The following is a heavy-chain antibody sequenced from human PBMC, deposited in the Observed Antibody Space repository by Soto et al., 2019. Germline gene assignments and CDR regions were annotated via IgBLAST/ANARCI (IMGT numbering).Heavy chain of an antibody. V-gene: IGHV3-30-3*01. J-gene: IGHJ4*02. CDR2: ISYDGSNK. CDR1: GFTFSSYA. Sequence: PGGSLRLSCAASGFTFSSYAMHWVRQAPGKGLEWVAVISYDGSNKYYADSVKGRFTISRDNSKNTLYLQMNSLRAEDTAVYYCARGLSVPSPEGRVAAAPYYFDYWGQGTLVTVSS. CDR3: ARGLSVPSPEGRVAAAPYYFDY. D-gene: IGHD6-13*01.